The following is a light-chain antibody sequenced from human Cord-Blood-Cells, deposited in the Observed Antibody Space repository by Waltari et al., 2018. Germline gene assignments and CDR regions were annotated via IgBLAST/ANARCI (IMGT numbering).Light chain of an antibody. CDR3: CSYAGSSTVV. CDR1: SSDGGSYDL. V-gene: IGLV2-23*01. CDR2: EGS. Sequence: QSALTQPASVSGSPGQSITISCTGTSSDGGSYDLVSWYQQHPGKTPKRMIYEGSKRPSGVSNRFSGSKSGNTASLTISGLQAEDEADYYCCSYAGSSTVVFGGGTKLTVL. J-gene: IGLJ2*01.